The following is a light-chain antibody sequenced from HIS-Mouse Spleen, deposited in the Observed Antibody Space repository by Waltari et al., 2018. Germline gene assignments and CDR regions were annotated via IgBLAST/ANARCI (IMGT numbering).Light chain of an antibody. CDR3: SSYAGSNNFVV. CDR1: SSDVGGYNY. Sequence: QSALTQPPSASGSPGQSVTISCTGTSSDVGGYNYVSWYQQHPGKAPKLMSYEVSKRPSGVPGRFSGSKSGNTASLTVSGLQAEDEADYYCSSYAGSNNFVVFGGGTKLTVL. J-gene: IGLJ2*01. V-gene: IGLV2-8*01. CDR2: EVS.